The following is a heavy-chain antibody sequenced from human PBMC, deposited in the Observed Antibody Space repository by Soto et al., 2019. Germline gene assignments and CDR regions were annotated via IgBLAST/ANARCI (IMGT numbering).Heavy chain of an antibody. CDR1: GGSISSYY. V-gene: IGHV4-59*01. J-gene: IGHJ6*03. CDR2: IYYSGST. CDR3: ATSTTWEYSSSSYYYYYMDV. Sequence: SQTLSLTCTVSGGSISSYYWSWIRQPPGKGLEWIGYIYYSGSTNYNPSLKSRVTISVDTSKTQFSLKLSSMTAADTAVYYCATSTTWEYSSSSYYYYYMDVWGKGTTVTVSS. D-gene: IGHD6-6*01.